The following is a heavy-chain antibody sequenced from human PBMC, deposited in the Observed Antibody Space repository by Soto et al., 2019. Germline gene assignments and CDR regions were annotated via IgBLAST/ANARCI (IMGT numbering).Heavy chain of an antibody. J-gene: IGHJ6*02. V-gene: IGHV3-11*06. CDR3: ARERRGRVLWFGGIVGHGMYV. Sequence: GGSLRLSCAASGFTFSDYYMSWIRQAPGKGLEWVSYISSSSSYTNYADSVKGRFTISRDNAKNSLYLQMNRLRAEDTAVYYCARERRGRVLWFGGIVGHGMYVWGQGTTVTVSS. CDR1: GFTFSDYY. D-gene: IGHD3-10*01. CDR2: ISSSSSYT.